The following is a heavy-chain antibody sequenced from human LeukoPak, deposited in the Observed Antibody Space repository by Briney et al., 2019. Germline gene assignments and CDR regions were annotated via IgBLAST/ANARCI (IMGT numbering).Heavy chain of an antibody. CDR1: GYTFTSYA. CDR3: AREGNSGSSVRGYYYYMDV. Sequence: ASVKVSCKASGYTFTSYAMHWVRQAPGQRLEWMGWINAGNGNTKYSQKFQGRVTITRDTSASTAYMELSSLRSEDTAVYYCAREGNSGSSVRGYYYYMDVWGKGTTVTVSS. CDR2: INAGNGNT. D-gene: IGHD1-26*01. J-gene: IGHJ6*03. V-gene: IGHV1-3*01.